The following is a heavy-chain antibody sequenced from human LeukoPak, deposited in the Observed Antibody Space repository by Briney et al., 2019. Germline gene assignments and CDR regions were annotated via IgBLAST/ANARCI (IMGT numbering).Heavy chain of an antibody. CDR3: ARALRVAIFDY. CDR1: GGSFSGYY. V-gene: IGHV4-34*01. CDR2: INHSGST. Sequence: PSETLSLTCAVYGGSFSGYYWSWIRQPPGKGLEWIGEINHSGSTNYNPSLKSRVTISIHTSKNQFSLKLSSVTAADTAMYYCARALRVAIFDYWGQGTLVTVSS. D-gene: IGHD3-3*01. J-gene: IGHJ4*02.